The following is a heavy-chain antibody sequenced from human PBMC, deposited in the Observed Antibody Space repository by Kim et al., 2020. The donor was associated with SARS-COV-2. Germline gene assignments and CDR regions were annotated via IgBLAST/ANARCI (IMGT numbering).Heavy chain of an antibody. Sequence: SETLSLTCAVYGGSFSGYYWSWIRQPPGKGLEWIGEINHSGSTNYNPSLKSRVTISVDTSKNQFSLKLSSVTAADTAVYYCARPRMIPRGIFDYWGQGTLVTVSS. CDR1: GGSFSGYY. CDR2: INHSGST. V-gene: IGHV4-34*01. CDR3: ARPRMIPRGIFDY. D-gene: IGHD3-16*01. J-gene: IGHJ4*02.